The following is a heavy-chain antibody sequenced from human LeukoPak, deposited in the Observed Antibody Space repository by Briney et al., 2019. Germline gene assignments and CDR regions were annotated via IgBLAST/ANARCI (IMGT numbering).Heavy chain of an antibody. V-gene: IGHV5-51*03. D-gene: IGHD4-17*01. CDR1: GYSFTNFW. CDR3: ARLNGDYPRFYYYMDV. CDR2: IFPADSDT. J-gene: IGHJ6*03. Sequence: KPGESLRISCKASGYSFTNFWIGWVRQMPGKGLERMGIIFPADSDTTYSPSFEGQVTISADKSISTAYLQWSSLKASGTAIYYCARLNGDYPRFYYYMDVWGKGTTVTVSS.